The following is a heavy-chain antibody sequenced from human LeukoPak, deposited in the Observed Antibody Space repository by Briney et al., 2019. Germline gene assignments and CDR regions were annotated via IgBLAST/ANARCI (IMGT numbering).Heavy chain of an antibody. CDR1: GFTFSNFA. D-gene: IGHD3-16*01. J-gene: IGHJ4*02. V-gene: IGHV3-23*01. Sequence: GGSLRLSCLASGFTFSNFAMSWVRQAPGKGLEWVSSISANGGKTFYADSVKGRVSISRDTSKSTLYLQMNSLRAEDTAVYYCPVGDYFDYWGQGTLVTVSS. CDR3: PVGDYFDY. CDR2: ISANGGKT.